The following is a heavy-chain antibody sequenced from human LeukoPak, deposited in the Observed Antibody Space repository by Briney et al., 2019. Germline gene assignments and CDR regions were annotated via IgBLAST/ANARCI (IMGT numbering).Heavy chain of an antibody. D-gene: IGHD3-10*01. J-gene: IGHJ4*02. CDR3: VNYGWGRPA. Sequence: GGSLRLSCAASGFTFSSYWMHWVRQAPGKGLVWVSRIKSDGSDTTYADSVKGRFTISRDNAKNMLYLQMNSLRAEDTAVYHCVNYGWGRPAWGQGTLVTVSS. CDR2: IKSDGSDT. CDR1: GFTFSSYW. V-gene: IGHV3-74*03.